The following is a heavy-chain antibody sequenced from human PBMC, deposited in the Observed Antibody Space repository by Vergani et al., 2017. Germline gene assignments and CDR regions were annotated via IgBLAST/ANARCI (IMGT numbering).Heavy chain of an antibody. CDR1: GFTFSSYG. D-gene: IGHD3-10*01. CDR3: ARDLASGSLGLDY. V-gene: IGHV3-33*01. J-gene: IGHJ4*02. Sequence: QVQLVESGGGVVQPGRSLRLSCAASGFTFSSYGMHWVRQAPGKGLEWVAVIWYDGSNKYYADSVKGRFTISRDNSKNTLYLQMNSLRAEDTAVYYCARDLASGSLGLDYWGQGTLVTVSS. CDR2: IWYDGSNK.